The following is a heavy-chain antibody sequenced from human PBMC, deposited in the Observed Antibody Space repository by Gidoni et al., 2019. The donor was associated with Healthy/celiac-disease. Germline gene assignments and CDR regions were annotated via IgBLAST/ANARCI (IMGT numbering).Heavy chain of an antibody. CDR1: GGPFSSYA. V-gene: IGHV1-69*01. CDR3: ARSYCGGDCYLYYYYYYMDV. CDR2: IIPIFGTA. D-gene: IGHD2-21*02. Sequence: QVQLVQSGAEVKKPGSSVKVSCKASGGPFSSYAISWVRQAPGQGLEWMGGIIPIFGTANYAQKFQGRGTITADESTSTAYMELSSLRSEDTAVYYCARSYCGGDCYLYYYYYYMDVWGKGTTVTVSS. J-gene: IGHJ6*03.